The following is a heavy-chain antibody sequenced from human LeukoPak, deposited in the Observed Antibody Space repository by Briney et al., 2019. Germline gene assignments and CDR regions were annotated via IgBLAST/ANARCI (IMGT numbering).Heavy chain of an antibody. CDR2: IIPIFGTA. D-gene: IGHD6-6*01. CDR1: GGTFSSYA. Sequence: AVTVSCKASGGTFSSYAISWVRQAPGQGLEWMGRIIPIFGTANYAQQFQGRVTITTDEFKSTVYMELSSLRSEDTAVYYCARERIAARPPTYYYYYNMDVWGKGTTVTVSS. V-gene: IGHV1-69*05. J-gene: IGHJ6*03. CDR3: ARERIAARPPTYYYYYNMDV.